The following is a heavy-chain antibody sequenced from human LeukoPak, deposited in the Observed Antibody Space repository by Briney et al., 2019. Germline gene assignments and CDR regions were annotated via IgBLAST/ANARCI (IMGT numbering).Heavy chain of an antibody. CDR2: IYYSGST. V-gene: IGHV4-59*08. CDR3: VSTLRFLPYRRFDY. Sequence: PSETLSLTCTVSGGSISSYYWSWIRQPPGKGLEWIGYIYYSGSTNYNPSLKSRVTISGDTSKNQFSLRLSSVTAADTAVYYCVSTLRFLPYRRFDYWGQGTLVTVPS. J-gene: IGHJ4*02. D-gene: IGHD3-3*01. CDR1: GGSISSYY.